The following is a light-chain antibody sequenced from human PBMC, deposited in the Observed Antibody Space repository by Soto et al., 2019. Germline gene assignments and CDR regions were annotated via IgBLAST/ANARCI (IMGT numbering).Light chain of an antibody. CDR3: QQTYSSPRT. CDR1: QSIRRS. V-gene: IGKV1-39*01. Sequence: DIQMTQSPSSLSASVADRVTITCRASQSIRRSLNWYQQKPGKAPNLLIYAASSLQTGVPSRFTGSGSGTDFTLTISNLQPEDFAVYYCQQTYSSPRTFGHGTKVDIK. J-gene: IGKJ1*01. CDR2: AAS.